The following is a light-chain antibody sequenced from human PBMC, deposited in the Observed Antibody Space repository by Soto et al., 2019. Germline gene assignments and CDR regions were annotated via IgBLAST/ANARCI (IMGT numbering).Light chain of an antibody. CDR2: EGS. V-gene: IGLV2-23*01. CDR1: SSDVGSYNL. CDR3: CSYAGSVV. J-gene: IGLJ2*01. Sequence: QLVLTQPASVSGSPGQSITISCTGTSSDVGSYNLVSWYQQHPGKAPKLMIYEGSKRPSGVSNRFSGSKSGNTASLIISGLQAEDEADYYCCSYAGSVVFGGGTQLTVL.